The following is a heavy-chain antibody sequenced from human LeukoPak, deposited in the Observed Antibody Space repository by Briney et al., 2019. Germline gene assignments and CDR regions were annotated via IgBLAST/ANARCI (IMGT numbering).Heavy chain of an antibody. J-gene: IGHJ4*02. CDR3: ARRSSGSYFFDY. Sequence: SVKVSCKASGGTFSSYAISWVRQAPGHGLEWMGGIIPIFGTANYAQKFQGRVTITTDESTSTAYMELSSLRSEDTAVYYCARRSSGSYFFDYWGQGTLVTVSS. D-gene: IGHD1-26*01. V-gene: IGHV1-69*05. CDR2: IIPIFGTA. CDR1: GGTFSSYA.